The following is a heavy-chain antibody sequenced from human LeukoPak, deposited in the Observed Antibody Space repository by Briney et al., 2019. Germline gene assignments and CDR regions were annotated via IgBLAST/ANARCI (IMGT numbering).Heavy chain of an antibody. Sequence: SETLSLTCTVSGGSISSYYWSWIRQPPGKGLEWIEYIYYSGSTNYNPSLKSRVTISVDTSKNQFSLKLSSVTAADTAVYYCARLTTVTPPYAFDIWGQGTMVTVSS. D-gene: IGHD4-17*01. CDR1: GGSISSYY. J-gene: IGHJ3*02. CDR2: IYYSGST. V-gene: IGHV4-59*01. CDR3: ARLTTVTPPYAFDI.